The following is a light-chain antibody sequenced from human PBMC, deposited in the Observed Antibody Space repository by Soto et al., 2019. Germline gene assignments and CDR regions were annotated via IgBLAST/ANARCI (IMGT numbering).Light chain of an antibody. CDR3: RRANSFPIT. V-gene: IGKV1-5*01. CDR2: DGS. J-gene: IGKJ5*01. CDR1: QSISSW. Sequence: DIQMTQSPSTLSASVGDRVAVTCRASQSISSWLAWYQQKPGKAPKLLIYDGSSLESGVPSRFSGSGSGTNFALTIGCVKPEDIATYCCRRANSFPITFGQGTRLE.